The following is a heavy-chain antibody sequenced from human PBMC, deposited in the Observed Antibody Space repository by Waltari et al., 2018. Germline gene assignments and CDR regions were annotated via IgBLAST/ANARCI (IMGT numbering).Heavy chain of an antibody. Sequence: QVQLVQSGAEVKKPGASVKVSCKASGYTFTGYYMHWVRQAPGQGLEWMGRINPNSGGTNYAQKFQGRVTITTDESTSTAYMELSSLRSEDTAVYYCARDQFAVAGSFDPWGQGTLVTVSS. CDR2: INPNSGGT. CDR1: GYTFTGYY. J-gene: IGHJ5*02. D-gene: IGHD6-19*01. CDR3: ARDQFAVAGSFDP. V-gene: IGHV1-2*06.